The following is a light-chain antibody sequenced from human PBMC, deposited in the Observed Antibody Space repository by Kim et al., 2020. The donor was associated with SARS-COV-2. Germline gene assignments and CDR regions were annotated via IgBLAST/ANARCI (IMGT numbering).Light chain of an antibody. CDR3: QHNKP. CDR2: DAS. V-gene: IGKV3-11*01. J-gene: IGKJ1*01. CDR1: QSFSSH. Sequence: EIVLTQSPATVSLSPGESATLSCRASQSFSSHLAWYQQKPGQAPRLLIYDASNRATGIPARISGSGSGTDFTLTISSLEPEDFAVYYCQHNKPFGQGTKVDIK.